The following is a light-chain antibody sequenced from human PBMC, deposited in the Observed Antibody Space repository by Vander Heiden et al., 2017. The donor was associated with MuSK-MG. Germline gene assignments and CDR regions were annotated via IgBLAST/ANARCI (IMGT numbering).Light chain of an antibody. CDR3: QAWDSSTLV. V-gene: IGLV3-1*01. CDR1: KLGDKY. J-gene: IGLJ2*01. CDR2: QDS. Sequence: SYELPQPPSVSVSPGQTASITCPGDKLGDKYACWYQQKPGQYPVLVIYQDSKRPSGIPERFSGSNSGNTATLTISGTQAMDEADYYCQAWDSSTLVFGGGTKLTVL.